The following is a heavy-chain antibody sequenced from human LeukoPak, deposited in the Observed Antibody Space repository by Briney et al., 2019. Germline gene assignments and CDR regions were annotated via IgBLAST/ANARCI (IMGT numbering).Heavy chain of an antibody. J-gene: IGHJ4*02. Sequence: PSQTLSLTCAVSGGSLSRGGYSRSWVPQPPRKGPEWIGFIYHSGSTYYNPSLKSRVTISVDRSKNQFSLKLSSVTAADTAVYYCARGGSYGDYVFDYWGQGTLVTVSS. CDR2: IYHSGST. D-gene: IGHD4-17*01. V-gene: IGHV4-30-2*01. CDR1: GGSLSRGGYS. CDR3: ARGGSYGDYVFDY.